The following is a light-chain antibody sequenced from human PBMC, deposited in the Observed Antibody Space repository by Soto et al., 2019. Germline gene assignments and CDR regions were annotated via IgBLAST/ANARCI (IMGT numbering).Light chain of an antibody. Sequence: EIVMTQSPGTLSVSPGERATLSCRASQSVGNNLAWYQQKPGQAPRLLIHGASTRATGVPARFSGSRSGPEFTLTINSLQSEDFAIYYCQPYNNWPLTFGGGTKVESK. CDR1: QSVGNN. V-gene: IGKV3-15*01. J-gene: IGKJ4*01. CDR2: GAS. CDR3: QPYNNWPLT.